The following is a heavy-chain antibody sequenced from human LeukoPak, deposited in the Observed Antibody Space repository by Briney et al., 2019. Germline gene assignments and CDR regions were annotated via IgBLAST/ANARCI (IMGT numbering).Heavy chain of an antibody. CDR2: ISGSGSTK. CDR1: GFIFSSYE. D-gene: IGHD1-26*01. CDR3: ARAEWDPEGFDM. Sequence: LTGGSLRLSCAASGFIFSSYEMNWVAQAPGKGLEWVSYISGSGSTKYYADSVEGRFTISRDNAKNSLYLQMNSLRAEDTAVYYCARAEWDPEGFDMWGQGTMVTVSS. J-gene: IGHJ3*02. V-gene: IGHV3-48*03.